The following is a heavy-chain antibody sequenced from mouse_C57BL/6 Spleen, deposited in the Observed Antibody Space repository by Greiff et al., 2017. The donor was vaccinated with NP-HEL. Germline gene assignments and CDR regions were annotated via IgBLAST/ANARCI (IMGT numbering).Heavy chain of an antibody. CDR2: FYPGSGSI. CDR3: ARHEVPASFYYYGSSYDPPYFDV. V-gene: IGHV1-62-2*01. J-gene: IGHJ1*03. D-gene: IGHD1-1*01. Sequence: QVQLKQSGAELVKPGASVKLSCKASGYTFTEYTIHWVKQRSGQGLEWIGWFYPGSGSIKYNEKFKDKATLTADKSSSTVYMELSRLTSEDSAVYFCARHEVPASFYYYGSSYDPPYFDVWGTGTTVTVSS. CDR1: GYTFTEYT.